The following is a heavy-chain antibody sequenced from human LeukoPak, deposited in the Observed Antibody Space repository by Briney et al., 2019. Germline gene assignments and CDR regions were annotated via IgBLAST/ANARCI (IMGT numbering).Heavy chain of an antibody. V-gene: IGHV3-23*01. CDR2: ISGSGGST. Sequence: GASLRLSCAASGFTFSSYAMSWVRQAPGKGLEWVSAISGSGGSTYYADSVKGRFTIFRDNSKNTLYLQMNSLRAEDTAVYYCAKVGAGITMIVVVINYFDYWGQGTLVTVSS. CDR1: GFTFSSYA. D-gene: IGHD3-22*01. CDR3: AKVGAGITMIVVVINYFDY. J-gene: IGHJ4*02.